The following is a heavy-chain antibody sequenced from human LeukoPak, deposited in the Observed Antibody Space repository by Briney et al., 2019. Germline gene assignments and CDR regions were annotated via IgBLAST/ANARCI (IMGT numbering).Heavy chain of an antibody. CDR1: GFTFSNDW. Sequence: GGSLRLSCAASGFTFSNDWMTWVRQAPGKGLEWVANINQDGSDKYYVDSVKGRFTISRDNAKNSLYLQMNSLRAEDTAVYYCARRTPGYCSGGGCYAFQHWGQGTLVTVSS. J-gene: IGHJ1*01. D-gene: IGHD2-15*01. CDR2: INQDGSDK. CDR3: ARRTPGYCSGGGCYAFQH. V-gene: IGHV3-7*01.